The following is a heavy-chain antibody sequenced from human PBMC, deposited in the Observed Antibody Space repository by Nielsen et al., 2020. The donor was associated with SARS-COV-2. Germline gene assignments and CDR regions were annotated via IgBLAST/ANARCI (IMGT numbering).Heavy chain of an antibody. CDR3: AKMAWLELRYYFDY. J-gene: IGHJ4*02. V-gene: IGHV3-23*01. Sequence: GESLKISCTTSGFTFSNFLMSWVRQAPGKGLEWVSTIDVSSGRLHYADSVRGRFTISRDNSKSTVFLQMNNLRAEETAIYFCAKMAWLELRYYFDYWGQGARVTVSS. D-gene: IGHD1-7*01. CDR1: GFTFSNFL. CDR2: IDVSSGRL.